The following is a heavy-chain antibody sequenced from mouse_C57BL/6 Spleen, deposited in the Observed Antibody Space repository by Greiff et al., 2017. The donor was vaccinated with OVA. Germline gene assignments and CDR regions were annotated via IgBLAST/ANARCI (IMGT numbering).Heavy chain of an antibody. Sequence: QVQLQQPGAELVKPGASVKLSCKASGYTFTSYWMQWVKQRPGQGLEWIGEIDPSDSYTNYNQKFKGKATLTVDTSSSTAYMQLSSLTSEDSAVYYCARGSNGAFDVWGTGTTVTVSS. CDR3: ARGSNGAFDV. V-gene: IGHV1-50*01. J-gene: IGHJ1*03. D-gene: IGHD2-5*01. CDR2: IDPSDSYT. CDR1: GYTFTSYW.